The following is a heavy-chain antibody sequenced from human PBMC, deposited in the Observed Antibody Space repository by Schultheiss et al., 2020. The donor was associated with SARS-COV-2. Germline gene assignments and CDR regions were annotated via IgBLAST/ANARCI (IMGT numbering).Heavy chain of an antibody. CDR2: IYPGDSYT. V-gene: IGHV5-51*01. Sequence: GGSLRLSCKGSGYSFTSYWIGWVRQMPGKGLEWMGIIYPGDSYTNYSPSFQGHVTISADKSISTAYLQWSSLKASDTAMYYCARHSPEGSTSWLDFWGQGTLVTVSS. CDR1: GYSFTSYW. CDR3: ARHSPEGSTSWLDF. D-gene: IGHD2/OR15-2a*01. J-gene: IGHJ4*02.